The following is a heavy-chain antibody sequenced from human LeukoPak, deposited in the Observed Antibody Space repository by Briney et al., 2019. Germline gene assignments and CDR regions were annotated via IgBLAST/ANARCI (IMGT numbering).Heavy chain of an antibody. J-gene: IGHJ3*02. CDR3: LGEVYYDSSGYSRRGRDAFDI. CDR1: GGSISSSSYY. Sequence: SETLSLTCTVSGGSISSSSYYWGWIRQPPGTGLEWIGSIYYSGRTYYNPSLKSRVTISEDTSKNQFSLKLSSVTAADTAVYYCLGEVYYDSSGYSRRGRDAFDIWGQGTMVTVSS. V-gene: IGHV4-39*07. D-gene: IGHD3-22*01. CDR2: IYYSGRT.